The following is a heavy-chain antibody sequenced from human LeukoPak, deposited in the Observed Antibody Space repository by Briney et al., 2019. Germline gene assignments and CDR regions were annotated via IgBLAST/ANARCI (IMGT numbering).Heavy chain of an antibody. CDR3: ARDGYSSSWYDMDAFDI. V-gene: IGHV3-66*01. D-gene: IGHD6-13*01. Sequence: GGSLRLSCAASGFTVSSNYMSWVRQAPGKGLEWVSVIYSGGSTYYADSVKGRFTISRDNSKNTLYLQMNSLRAEDTAVYYCARDGYSSSWYDMDAFDIWGQGTMVTVSS. CDR2: IYSGGST. J-gene: IGHJ3*02. CDR1: GFTVSSNY.